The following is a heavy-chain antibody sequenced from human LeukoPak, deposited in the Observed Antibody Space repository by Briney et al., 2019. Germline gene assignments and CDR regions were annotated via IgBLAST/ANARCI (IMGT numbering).Heavy chain of an antibody. D-gene: IGHD6-13*01. J-gene: IGHJ2*01. V-gene: IGHV3-23*01. CDR2: LSGSGGST. CDR1: GSTFSSYA. CDR3: AKAAAPGGYWYFDL. Sequence: GGSQRLSCAASGSTFSSYAMSWVRQAPGKGLEWVSALSGSGGSTHYADSVQGRFTISRDNSKNTLYLQANSLRAEDTAIYYCAKAAAPGGYWYFDLWGRGTLVTVSS.